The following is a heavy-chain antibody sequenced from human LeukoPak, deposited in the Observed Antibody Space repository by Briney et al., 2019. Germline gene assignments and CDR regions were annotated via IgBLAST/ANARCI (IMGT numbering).Heavy chain of an antibody. CDR1: GYTFTSYD. CDR3: ARAPLYNWLVP. J-gene: IGHJ5*02. Sequence: GASVKVSCKASGYTFTSYDINWVRQATGQGLEWMGWMNPNRGNTGYAQKFQGRVTMTRHTSISTAYMELSSLRSEDTAVYYCARAPLYNWLVPWGQGTLVSVSS. CDR2: MNPNRGNT. V-gene: IGHV1-8*01.